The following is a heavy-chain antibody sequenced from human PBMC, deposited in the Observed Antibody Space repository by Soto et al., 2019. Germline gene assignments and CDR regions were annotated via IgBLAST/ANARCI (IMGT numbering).Heavy chain of an antibody. V-gene: IGHV3-23*01. CDR2: ISGSGDGT. CDR3: ARESEDLTSEFEY. CDR1: GFTYKTCA. J-gene: IGHJ4*02. Sequence: GSLRPSCAASGFTYKTCAMSWVRQAPGEGLEGGSMISGSGDGTNYAESVKGRFTISRDNAKNSLYLEMNSLRAEDTAVYYCARESEDLTSEFEYWGQGTLVTVSS.